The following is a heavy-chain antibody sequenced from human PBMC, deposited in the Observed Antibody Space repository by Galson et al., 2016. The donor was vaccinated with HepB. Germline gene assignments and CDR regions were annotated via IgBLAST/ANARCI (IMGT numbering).Heavy chain of an antibody. CDR3: AKGTTRLGDN. D-gene: IGHD4-11*01. Sequence: SLRLSCAVSGFTFRNHQMHWIRQVPGKGLMWVARIEGDGTRPIYAASVEGRFIISSDSAENTVYLQMNRLRAEDSALYYCAKGTTRLGDNWGQGILVTVSS. CDR2: IEGDGTRP. J-gene: IGHJ4*02. V-gene: IGHV3-74*01. CDR1: GFTFRNHQ.